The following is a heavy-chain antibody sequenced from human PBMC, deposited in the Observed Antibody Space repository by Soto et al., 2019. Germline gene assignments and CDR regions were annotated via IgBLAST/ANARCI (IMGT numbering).Heavy chain of an antibody. Sequence: SETLSLTCAVYGGSFSGYYWSWIRQPPGKGLEWIGEINHSGSTNYNPSLKSRVTISVDTSKNQFSLKLSSVTAADTAVYYLARLRNIVVVPAAMGGMAVWGQGPTVTVSS. CDR2: INHSGST. V-gene: IGHV4-34*01. CDR3: ARLRNIVVVPAAMGGMAV. J-gene: IGHJ6*02. CDR1: GGSFSGYY. D-gene: IGHD2-2*01.